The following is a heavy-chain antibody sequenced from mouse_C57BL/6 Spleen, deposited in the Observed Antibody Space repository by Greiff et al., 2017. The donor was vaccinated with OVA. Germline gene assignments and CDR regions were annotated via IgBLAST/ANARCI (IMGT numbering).Heavy chain of an antibody. Sequence: QVHVTQPGAELVKPGASVKVSCQASGYTFPSYWMHWVKQRPGQGLEWIGRIHPSDSDTNYNQKFKGKATLTVDKSSSTAYMQLSSLTSEDSAVYYCAIDYGSSYDAMDYWGQGTSVTVSS. CDR2: IHPSDSDT. J-gene: IGHJ4*01. CDR3: AIDYGSSYDAMDY. V-gene: IGHV1-74*01. CDR1: GYTFPSYW. D-gene: IGHD1-1*01.